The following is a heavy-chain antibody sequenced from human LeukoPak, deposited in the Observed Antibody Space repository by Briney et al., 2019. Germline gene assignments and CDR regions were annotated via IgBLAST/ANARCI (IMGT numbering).Heavy chain of an antibody. V-gene: IGHV3-7*01. CDR2: IKQDGSEK. Sequence: GGSLRLSCAASGFTFSSYWMNWGRQAPGKGLEWVANIKQDGSEKYYVDSVKGRFTISRDNAKNSLYLQMNSLRAEDTAVYYCASGGPYDSSDYCNDWGQGALVTVSS. CDR1: GFTFSSYW. D-gene: IGHD3-22*01. J-gene: IGHJ4*02. CDR3: ASGGPYDSSDYCND.